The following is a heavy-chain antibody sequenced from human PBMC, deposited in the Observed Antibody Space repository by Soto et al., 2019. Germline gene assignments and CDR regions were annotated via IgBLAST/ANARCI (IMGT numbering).Heavy chain of an antibody. CDR3: ARQSFFWSGYFNWFAP. V-gene: IGHV4-39*01. D-gene: IGHD3-3*01. J-gene: IGHJ5*02. CDR1: GGPISSSSYY. Sequence: PSETLSLTCTVSGGPISSSSYYWGWIRQPPGKGLEWIGSIYYSGSTHYNPSLKSRVTISVDTSKNQFSLKLSSVTAADTAVYYCARQSFFWSGYFNWFAPWGQGTLVTVSS. CDR2: IYYSGST.